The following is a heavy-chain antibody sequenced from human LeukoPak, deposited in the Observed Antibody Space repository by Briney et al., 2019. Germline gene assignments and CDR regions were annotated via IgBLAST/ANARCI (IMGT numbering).Heavy chain of an antibody. Sequence: ASVKVSCKASGYTFTSYGISWVRQAPGQGLEWMGWISAYNGNTNYAQRLQGRVTMTTDTSTSTAYMELRSLRSDDTAVFYCARANYGDQNWFDPWGQGTLVTVSS. D-gene: IGHD4-17*01. V-gene: IGHV1-18*01. CDR2: ISAYNGNT. CDR3: ARANYGDQNWFDP. J-gene: IGHJ5*02. CDR1: GYTFTSYG.